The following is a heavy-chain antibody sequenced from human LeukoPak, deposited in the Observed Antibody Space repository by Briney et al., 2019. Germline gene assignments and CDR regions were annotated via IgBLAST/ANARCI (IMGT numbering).Heavy chain of an antibody. Sequence: SETLSLTCTVSSGSISSYYWSWIRQPPGKGLEWIGYIFYSGSTYYNPSLKSRVTISVDTSKNQFSLKLSSVTAADTAVFYCARLGDGYNLGYFQYWGQGTLVTVSS. CDR2: IFYSGST. CDR3: ARLGDGYNLGYFQY. V-gene: IGHV4-59*08. J-gene: IGHJ1*01. CDR1: SGSISSYY. D-gene: IGHD5-24*01.